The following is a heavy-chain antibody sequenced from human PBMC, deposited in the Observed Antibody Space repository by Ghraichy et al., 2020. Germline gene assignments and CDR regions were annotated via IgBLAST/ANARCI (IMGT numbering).Heavy chain of an antibody. CDR3: ALGLDRSRNWFDP. Sequence: ASVKVSCKASGYTFTGYYMHWVRQAPGQGLEWMGWINPNSGGTNYAQKFQGWVTMTRDTSISTAYMELSRLRSDDTAVYYCALGLDRSRNWFDPWGQGTLVTVSS. CDR1: GYTFTGYY. D-gene: IGHD3-16*01. CDR2: INPNSGGT. J-gene: IGHJ5*02. V-gene: IGHV1-2*04.